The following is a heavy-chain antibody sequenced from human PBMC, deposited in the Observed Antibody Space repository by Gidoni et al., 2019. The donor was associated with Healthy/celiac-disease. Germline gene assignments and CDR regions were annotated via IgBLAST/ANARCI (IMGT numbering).Heavy chain of an antibody. CDR2: INHSGST. V-gene: IGHV4-34*01. D-gene: IGHD2-2*01. CDR3: AREHCSSPSCYRPVGWFDP. Sequence: QVQLKQWGAGLLKPSETLSLTCAVYGGSFSGYYWSWIRQPPGKGLEWIGEINHSGSTNYNPSLKSRVTISVDTSKNQFSLKLRIVTAADTAMYYCAREHCSSPSCYRPVGWFDPWDQGTLVTVSS. J-gene: IGHJ5*02. CDR1: GGSFSGYY.